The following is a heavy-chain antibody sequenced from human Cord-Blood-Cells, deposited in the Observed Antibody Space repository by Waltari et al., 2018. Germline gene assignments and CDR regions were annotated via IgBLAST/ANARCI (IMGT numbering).Heavy chain of an antibody. V-gene: IGHV4-34*01. CDR2: INHTRST. CDR3: ARGGDIVVLPAAIAYFQH. Sequence: QVQLQQWGAGLLKPSETLSLTCAVYGGSFSGYYWSWIRHPPGKGLEWIGEINHTRSTNYNPYLKSRVTISVDTSKNQFSLKLGSATAADTAVYYCARGGDIVVLPAAIAYFQHWGQGTLVTVSS. CDR1: GGSFSGYY. D-gene: IGHD2-2*02. J-gene: IGHJ1*01.